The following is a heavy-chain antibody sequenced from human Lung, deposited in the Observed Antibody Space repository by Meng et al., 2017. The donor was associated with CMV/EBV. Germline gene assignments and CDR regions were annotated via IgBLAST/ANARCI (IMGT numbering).Heavy chain of an antibody. Sequence: GSKHNFTNHWVGWVRQTPGKGLEWMGIIYPDDSDTSYSPSFQGQVTISADRSIYTAYLQWNSLKASDTAIYYCATTGVRGVITWFDRWGQGTLVTVSS. V-gene: IGHV5-51*01. J-gene: IGHJ5*02. CDR3: ATTGVRGVITWFDR. D-gene: IGHD3-10*01. CDR1: KHNFTNHW. CDR2: IYPDDSDT.